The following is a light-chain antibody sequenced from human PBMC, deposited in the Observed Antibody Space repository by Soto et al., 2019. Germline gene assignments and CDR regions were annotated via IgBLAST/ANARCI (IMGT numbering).Light chain of an antibody. CDR1: QSVLYSSNNKNY. CDR2: WAS. J-gene: IGKJ5*01. Sequence: DIVMTQSPDSLAVSLGERATINCKSSQSVLYSSNNKNYLAWYQQKPRQPPKLLIYWASTRESGVPDRFSGSGSGTDFTLTISSLQSEDFAVYYCQQYNNWPPTFGQGTRLEIK. V-gene: IGKV4-1*01. CDR3: QQYNNWPPT.